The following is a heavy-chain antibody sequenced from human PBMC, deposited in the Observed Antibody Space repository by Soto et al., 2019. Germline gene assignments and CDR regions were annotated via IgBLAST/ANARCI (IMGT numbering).Heavy chain of an antibody. Sequence: SEALSITGTVSGGSSSSSSYYWGWILQPPGKGLEWIGSIYYSGSTYYNPSLKSRVTISVDTSKNQFSLKLSSVTAADTAVYYCARRSTTIFGVVLENYYYYGMDVWGQGTTVTVSS. J-gene: IGHJ6*02. CDR3: ARRSTTIFGVVLENYYYYGMDV. V-gene: IGHV4-39*01. D-gene: IGHD3-3*01. CDR2: IYYSGST. CDR1: GGSSSSSSYY.